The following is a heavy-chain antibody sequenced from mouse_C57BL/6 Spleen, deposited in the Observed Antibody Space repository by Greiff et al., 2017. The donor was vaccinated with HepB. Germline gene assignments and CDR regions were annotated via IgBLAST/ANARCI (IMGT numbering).Heavy chain of an antibody. V-gene: IGHV1-42*01. CDR1: GYSFTGYY. D-gene: IGHD1-1*01. CDR2: INPSTGGT. Sequence: EVQLQQSGPELVKPGASVKISCKASGYSFTGYYMNWVKQSPEKSLEWIGEINPSTGGTTYNQKVKAKATLTVDKSSSTAYMQLKSLTSEDSAVYYCARSYYYGSSLWYFDVWGTGTTVTVSS. J-gene: IGHJ1*03. CDR3: ARSYYYGSSLWYFDV.